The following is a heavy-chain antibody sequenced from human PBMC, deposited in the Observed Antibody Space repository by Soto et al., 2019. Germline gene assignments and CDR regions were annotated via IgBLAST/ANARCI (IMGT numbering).Heavy chain of an antibody. J-gene: IGHJ6*02. CDR1: GFTFSSYG. Sequence: GGSLRLSCAASGFTFSSYGMHWVRQAPGKGLEWVAVISYDGSNKYYADSVKGRFTISRDNSKNTLYLQMNSLRAEDTAVYYCAKDLDWGSASGDYYYGMDVWGQGTTVTVSS. D-gene: IGHD3-16*01. CDR3: AKDLDWGSASGDYYYGMDV. CDR2: ISYDGSNK. V-gene: IGHV3-30*18.